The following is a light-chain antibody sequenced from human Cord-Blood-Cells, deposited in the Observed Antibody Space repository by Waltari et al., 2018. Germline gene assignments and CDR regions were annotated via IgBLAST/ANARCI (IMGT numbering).Light chain of an antibody. CDR3: SSYTSSSTWV. V-gene: IGLV2-14*03. CDR2: DVS. Sequence: TQPASVSGSPGQSITISCTGTSSDVGGYNYVSWYQQHPGKAPKLMIYDVSNRPSGVSNRFSGSKYGNTASLTISGLQAEDEADYYCSSYTSSSTWVFGGGTKLTVL. CDR1: SSDVGGYNY. J-gene: IGLJ3*02.